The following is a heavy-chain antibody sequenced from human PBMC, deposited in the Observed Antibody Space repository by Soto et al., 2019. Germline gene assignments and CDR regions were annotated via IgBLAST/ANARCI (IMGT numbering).Heavy chain of an antibody. D-gene: IGHD3-22*01. Sequence: PSETLSLTCTVSGGSISSGSYYWSWIRQHPGKGLEWIGYIYYSGNTYYNPSLKSRVIISVDTSKNQFSLILKSVTAADTAVYYCARDPYYYDSSGYYTPLFDYWGQGTLVTVSS. CDR2: IYYSGNT. CDR3: ARDPYYYDSSGYYTPLFDY. CDR1: GGSISSGSYY. J-gene: IGHJ4*02. V-gene: IGHV4-31*03.